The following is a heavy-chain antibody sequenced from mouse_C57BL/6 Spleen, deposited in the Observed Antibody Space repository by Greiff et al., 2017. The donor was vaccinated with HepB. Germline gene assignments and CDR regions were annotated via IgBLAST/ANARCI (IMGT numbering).Heavy chain of an antibody. V-gene: IGHV8-8*01. D-gene: IGHD1-1*01. J-gene: IGHJ1*03. CDR1: GFSLSTFGMG. CDR3: ARSITTVVAHWYFDV. Sequence: QVQLKESGPGILQPSQTLSLTCSFSGFSLSTFGMGVGWIRQPSGKGLEWLAHIWWDDDKYYNPALKSRLTISKDTSKNQVFLKIANVDTADTATYYCARSITTVVAHWYFDVWGTGTTVTVSS. CDR2: IWWDDDK.